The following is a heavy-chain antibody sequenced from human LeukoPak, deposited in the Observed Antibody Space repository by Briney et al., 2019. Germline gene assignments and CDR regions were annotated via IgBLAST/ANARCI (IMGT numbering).Heavy chain of an antibody. D-gene: IGHD3-9*01. CDR1: EYSFTTYW. V-gene: IGHV5-51*01. CDR3: TRSPDIDILTGFSRYYFDC. Sequence: GESLKISCKGAEYSFTTYWIGWVRQLPGKGLEWMGVIYPGDSHTRYSPSFQGQVTISADKSISTAYLQWNSLKASDTAIYYCTRSPDIDILTGFSRYYFDCWGQGTLVTVSS. J-gene: IGHJ4*02. CDR2: IYPGDSHT.